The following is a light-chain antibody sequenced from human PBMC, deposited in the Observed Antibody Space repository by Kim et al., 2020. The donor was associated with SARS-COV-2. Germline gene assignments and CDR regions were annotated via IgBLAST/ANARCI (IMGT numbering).Light chain of an antibody. Sequence: SPGERATLSFRAGLNIRTNYLVWYQQKPGQAPSLVIYGASRRATGIPDRFSGSGSWTDFSITISRLEPDEFAVYYCQQYGGTPYTFGQGTKVDIK. V-gene: IGKV3-20*01. CDR1: LNIRTNY. CDR3: QQYGGTPYT. J-gene: IGKJ2*01. CDR2: GAS.